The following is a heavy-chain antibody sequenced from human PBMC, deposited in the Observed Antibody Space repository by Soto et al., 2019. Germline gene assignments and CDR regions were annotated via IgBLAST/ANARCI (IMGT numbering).Heavy chain of an antibody. V-gene: IGHV1-8*01. CDR2: MKPNSGIT. CDR3: ARGYSGDVQRYGLGV. D-gene: IGHD5-12*01. J-gene: IGHJ6*02. CDR1: WYNFTNSD. Sequence: APVKVSRKASWYNFTNSDIKWVRQATGKGVEWKGKMKPNSGITIYAQKIQGRVSMTRDTSISTAYMDLSSLRSEDTAVYYCARGYSGDVQRYGLGVWGQ.